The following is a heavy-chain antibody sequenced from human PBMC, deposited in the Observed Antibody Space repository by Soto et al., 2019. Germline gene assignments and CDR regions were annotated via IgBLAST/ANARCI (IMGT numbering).Heavy chain of an antibody. CDR3: ATRYYDILTGYYSPRNWFDP. Sequence: QVQLQQWGAGLLKPSETLSLTCAVYGGSFSGYYWSWIRQPPGKGLEWSVEINHSGSTNYNPSLKSRVTISVDTSKNQFSLKLSSVPAADTAVYYCATRYYDILTGYYSPRNWFDPWGQGTLVTVAS. CDR2: INHSGST. D-gene: IGHD3-9*01. J-gene: IGHJ5*02. V-gene: IGHV4-34*01. CDR1: GGSFSGYY.